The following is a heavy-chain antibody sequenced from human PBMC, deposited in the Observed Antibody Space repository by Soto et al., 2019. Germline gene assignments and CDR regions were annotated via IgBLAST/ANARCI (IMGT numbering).Heavy chain of an antibody. Sequence: ASVNVSCKASGYTFTSYGISWVRQAPGQGLEWMGWISAYNGNTNYAQKLQGRVTMTTDTSTSTAYMELRSLRSDDTAVYYCARVKWEQPAYGMDVWGQGTTVTVSS. J-gene: IGHJ6*02. V-gene: IGHV1-18*01. CDR2: ISAYNGNT. D-gene: IGHD1-26*01. CDR3: ARVKWEQPAYGMDV. CDR1: GYTFTSYG.